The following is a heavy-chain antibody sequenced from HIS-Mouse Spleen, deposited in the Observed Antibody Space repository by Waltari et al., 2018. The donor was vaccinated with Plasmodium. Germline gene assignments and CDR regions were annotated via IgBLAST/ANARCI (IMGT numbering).Heavy chain of an antibody. J-gene: IGHJ4*02. Sequence: EVQLVETGGGLIQPGGSLRLSGAASGFTVSGNYRSWVRKAPGKGLEWVSVIYSGGSTYYADSVKGRFTISRDNSKNTLYLQMNSLRAEDTAVYYCARAAIAWGSPYYFDYWGQGTLVTVSS. CDR3: ARAAIAWGSPYYFDY. D-gene: IGHD7-27*01. CDR1: GFTVSGNY. CDR2: IYSGGST. V-gene: IGHV3-53*02.